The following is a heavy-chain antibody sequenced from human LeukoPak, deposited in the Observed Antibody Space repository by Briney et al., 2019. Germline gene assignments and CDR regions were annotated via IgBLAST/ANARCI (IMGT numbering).Heavy chain of an antibody. Sequence: GGSLRLSCAASGFTFSSYAMHWARQAPGKGLEWVAVISYDGSNKYYADSVKGRFTISRDNSKNTLYLQMNSLRAEDTAVYYCARDGGHERYYYYGMDVWGQGTTVTVSS. V-gene: IGHV3-30-3*01. CDR3: ARDGGHERYYYYGMDV. CDR1: GFTFSSYA. CDR2: ISYDGSNK. J-gene: IGHJ6*02.